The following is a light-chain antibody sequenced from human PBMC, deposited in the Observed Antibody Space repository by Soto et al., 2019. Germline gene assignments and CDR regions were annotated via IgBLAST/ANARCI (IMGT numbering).Light chain of an antibody. J-gene: IGKJ5*01. CDR3: MQALQTPIT. CDR2: LGS. V-gene: IGKV2-28*01. CDR1: QSLLHSNGYNY. Sequence: DIVMTQSPLSLPVTPGEPASISCRSSQSLLHSNGYNYLDWYLQKPGHSPQLLIYLGSNRSSGVPDRFSGSGSGTDVTLKISRVEAEDVGVYYCMQALQTPITFGHGTRLEMK.